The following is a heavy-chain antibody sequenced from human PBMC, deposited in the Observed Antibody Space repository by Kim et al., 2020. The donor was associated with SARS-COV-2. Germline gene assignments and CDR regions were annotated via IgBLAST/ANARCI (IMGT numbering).Heavy chain of an antibody. CDR1: GFTFGDYA. Sequence: GGSLRLSCTASGFTFGDYAMSWVRQAPGKGLEWVGFIRSKAYGGTTEYAASVKGRFTISRDDSKSIAYLQMNSLKTEDTAVYYCTRDGAYCGGDCSTFDYWGQGTLVTVSS. J-gene: IGHJ4*02. CDR2: IRSKAYGGTT. D-gene: IGHD2-21*02. CDR3: TRDGAYCGGDCSTFDY. V-gene: IGHV3-49*04.